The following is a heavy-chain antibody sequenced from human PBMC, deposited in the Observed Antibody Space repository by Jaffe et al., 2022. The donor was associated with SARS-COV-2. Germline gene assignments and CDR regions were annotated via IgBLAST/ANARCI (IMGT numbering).Heavy chain of an antibody. Sequence: QVQLQQWGAGLLKPSETLSLTCAVYGGSFSGYYWSWIRQPPGKGLEWIGEINHSGSTNYNPSLKSRVTISVDTSKNQFSLKLSSVTAADTAVYYCARGLPRTYYYDSSGYPLDYWGQGTLVTVSS. CDR2: INHSGST. CDR3: ARGLPRTYYYDSSGYPLDY. V-gene: IGHV4-34*01. D-gene: IGHD3-22*01. CDR1: GGSFSGYY. J-gene: IGHJ4*02.